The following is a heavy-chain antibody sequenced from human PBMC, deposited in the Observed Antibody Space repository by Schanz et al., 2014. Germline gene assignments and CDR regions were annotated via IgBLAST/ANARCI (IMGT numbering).Heavy chain of an antibody. CDR3: ARGPLGTSP. D-gene: IGHD5-12*01. J-gene: IGHJ5*02. CDR1: GGTFSSFG. Sequence: VQLEQSGAEVKKPGSSVKVSCKASGGTFSSFGINWVRQAPGQGLEWMGRIIPSLGLAKYEQKFQGRVTFTADKSTSTAYMELSSLKAEDTAVYYCARGPLGTSPWGQGTLVTVSS. V-gene: IGHV1-69*04. CDR2: IIPSLGLA.